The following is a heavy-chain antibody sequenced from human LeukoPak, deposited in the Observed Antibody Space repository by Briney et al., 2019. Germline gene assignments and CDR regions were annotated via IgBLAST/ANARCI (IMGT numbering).Heavy chain of an antibody. Sequence: SETLSLTCTVSGGSISSYYWSWIRQPPGKGLEWIGYIYYSGSTNYNPSLKSRVTISVDTSKSQFSLKLSSVTAADTAVYYCARDYGSGYDSLFHFDYWGQGTLVTVSS. D-gene: IGHD5-12*01. V-gene: IGHV4-59*12. J-gene: IGHJ4*02. CDR2: IYYSGST. CDR1: GGSISSYY. CDR3: ARDYGSGYDSLFHFDY.